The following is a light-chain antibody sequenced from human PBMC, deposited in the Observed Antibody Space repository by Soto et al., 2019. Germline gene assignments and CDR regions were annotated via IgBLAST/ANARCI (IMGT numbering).Light chain of an antibody. V-gene: IGKV1-5*03. CDR2: KAS. Sequence: DIQMTQSPSTLAASVGDRITITCRASQSISNYLAWYQQKPGKAPKFLIYKASSLESGVPSRFSGSGSGTEFTLTINGLQPDDFATYYCQQYNTGPTFGPGTKLEIK. J-gene: IGKJ2*01. CDR3: QQYNTGPT. CDR1: QSISNY.